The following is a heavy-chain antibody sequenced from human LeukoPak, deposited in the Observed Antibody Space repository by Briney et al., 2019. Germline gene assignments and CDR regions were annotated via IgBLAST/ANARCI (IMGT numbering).Heavy chain of an antibody. J-gene: IGHJ4*02. CDR2: IYYSGST. V-gene: IGHV4-31*11. CDR3: AREGKRITMESGIFDY. D-gene: IGHD3-10*01. Sequence: SETLSLTCAVYGGSFSGYYWSWIRQHPGKGLEWIGYIYYSGSTYYNPSLKSRVAISVDTSKNQFSLKLSSVTAADTAVYYCAREGKRITMESGIFDYWGQGTLVTVSS. CDR1: GGSFSGYY.